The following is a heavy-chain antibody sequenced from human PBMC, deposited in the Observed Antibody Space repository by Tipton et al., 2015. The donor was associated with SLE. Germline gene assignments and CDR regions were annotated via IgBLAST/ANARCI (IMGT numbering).Heavy chain of an antibody. J-gene: IGHJ4*02. CDR1: GASVSSHY. Sequence: TLSLTCTVSGASVSSHYWNWIRQTPGKGLEWIGYIHYNRDTNYHPSLKSRVTISVDTSKNQFSLRLRSATAADTAVYYCAKYASGTMFEYWGQGTLVTVSS. V-gene: IGHV4-59*02. D-gene: IGHD3-10*01. CDR2: IHYNRDT. CDR3: AKYASGTMFEY.